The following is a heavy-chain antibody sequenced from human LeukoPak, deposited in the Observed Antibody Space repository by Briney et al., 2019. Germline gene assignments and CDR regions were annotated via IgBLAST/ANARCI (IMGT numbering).Heavy chain of an antibody. CDR1: GFTFDDYG. J-gene: IGHJ3*02. V-gene: IGHV3-20*04. CDR2: INWNGGST. D-gene: IGHD6-19*01. CDR3: AGGQWLVLGDAFDI. Sequence: PGGSLRLSCAASGFTFDDYGMSWVRQAPGKGLEWVSGINWNGGSTGYADSVKGRFTISRDNAKNSLYLQMNSLRAEDTAVYYCAGGQWLVLGDAFDIWGQGTMVTVSS.